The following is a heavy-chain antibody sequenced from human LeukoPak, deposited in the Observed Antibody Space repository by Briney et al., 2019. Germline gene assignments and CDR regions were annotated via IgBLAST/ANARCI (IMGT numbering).Heavy chain of an antibody. Sequence: GGSLRLSCAASGFTFSSYSMNWVRQAPGKGLEWVSSISSSSSYIHYADSVKGRFTISRDNAKNSLYLQMNSLRAEDTAVYYCARDLASIGGWRTPYYFDYWGQGTLVTVSS. CDR2: ISSSSSYI. D-gene: IGHD6-19*01. J-gene: IGHJ4*02. CDR3: ARDLASIGGWRTPYYFDY. CDR1: GFTFSSYS. V-gene: IGHV3-21*01.